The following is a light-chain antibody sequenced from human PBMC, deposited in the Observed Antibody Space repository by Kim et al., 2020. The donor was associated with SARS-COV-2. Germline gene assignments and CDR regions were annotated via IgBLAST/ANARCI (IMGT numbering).Light chain of an antibody. CDR1: SLRSYY. V-gene: IGLV3-19*01. Sequence: VALGQTVRSTCQGDSLRSYYESWYQQKPGQAPVLVIYGKNNRPSGIPDRFSGSSSGNTASLTITGAQAEDEADYYCNSRDSSGNVVFGGGTQLTVL. CDR3: NSRDSSGNVV. J-gene: IGLJ2*01. CDR2: GKN.